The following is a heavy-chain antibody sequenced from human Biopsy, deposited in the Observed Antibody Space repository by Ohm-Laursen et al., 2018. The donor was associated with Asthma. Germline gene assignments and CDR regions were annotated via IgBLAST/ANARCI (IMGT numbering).Heavy chain of an antibody. J-gene: IGHJ4*02. Sequence: SLRLSCAAPGFTFNSYGIHWVRQAPGKGLEWVAIISYDGRNQYTAKSVEGRFTISRDNSRDTLYLQMNSLRAEDTAVYYCPKDVFPGWEVRRGPDYWGQGTLVTVSA. CDR3: PKDVFPGWEVRRGPDY. V-gene: IGHV3-30*18. CDR1: GFTFNSYG. CDR2: ISYDGRNQ. D-gene: IGHD1-26*01.